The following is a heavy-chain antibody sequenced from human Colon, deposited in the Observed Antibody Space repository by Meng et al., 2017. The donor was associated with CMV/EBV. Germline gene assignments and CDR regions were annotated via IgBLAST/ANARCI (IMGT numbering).Heavy chain of an antibody. CDR1: GGSISSYY. J-gene: IGHJ4*02. CDR2: IYPSGFP. CDR3: ARAQYTYGYWIFDY. V-gene: IGHV4-4*07. D-gene: IGHD5-18*01. Sequence: QGKLQESGPGLVKPSETLSLSCTVSGGSISSYYWSWIRQPAGKGLEWIGRIYPSGFPKYKPSLESRVTMSADTSKNQISLKLTSVTAADTTVYYCARAQYTYGYWIFDYWGQGTLVTVSS.